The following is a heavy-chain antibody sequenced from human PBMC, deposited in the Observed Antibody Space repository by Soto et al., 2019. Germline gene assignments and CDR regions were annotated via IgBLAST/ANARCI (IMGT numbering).Heavy chain of an antibody. J-gene: IGHJ6*02. CDR2: IYHSGST. D-gene: IGHD3-3*01. V-gene: IGHV4-38-2*01. CDR1: AYSISSGYY. CDR3: ALLADRTIFGVVRSGMDV. Sequence: TLYLTGAVSAYSISSGYYWGWIRQPPGNGLEWIGGIYHSGSTYYNPSLKSRVTISVDTSKNQFSLKLSSVTDADTAVYYFALLADRTIFGVVRSGMDVRGQGTTVT.